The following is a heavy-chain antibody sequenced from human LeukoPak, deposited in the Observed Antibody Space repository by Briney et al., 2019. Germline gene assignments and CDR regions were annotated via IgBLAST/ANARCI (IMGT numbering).Heavy chain of an antibody. V-gene: IGHV1-69*13. CDR3: ARDDENILATIS. CDR1: GGTFTTYA. CDR2: IIPLFNTP. Sequence: ASVKVSSKPPGGTFTTYALSWVGQTPGQGVGWLGGIIPLFNTPNYAPKLRGRVTLTADESTATVYMELRSLRSDDTAVYYCARDDENILATISWGQGTPVTVS. D-gene: IGHD5-12*01. J-gene: IGHJ5*02.